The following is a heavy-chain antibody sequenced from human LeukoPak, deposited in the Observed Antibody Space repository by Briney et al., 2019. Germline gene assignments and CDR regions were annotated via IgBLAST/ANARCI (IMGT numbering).Heavy chain of an antibody. Sequence: GGSLRLSCAASGFTFSSYAMSWVRQAPGKGLEWVSAISGSGGSTYYADSVKGRFTISRDNSKNTLYLQMNSLRAEDTAVYYCAKVGCSSTSCYTGGYYYGMDVWGQGTTVIVSS. J-gene: IGHJ6*02. V-gene: IGHV3-23*01. CDR2: ISGSGGST. CDR3: AKVGCSSTSCYTGGYYYGMDV. CDR1: GFTFSSYA. D-gene: IGHD2-2*02.